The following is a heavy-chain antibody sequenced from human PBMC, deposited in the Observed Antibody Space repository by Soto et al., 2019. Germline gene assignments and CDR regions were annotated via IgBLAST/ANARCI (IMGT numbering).Heavy chain of an antibody. Sequence: VASVKVSCKASGGTFYTYTFSWVRQALGQGLEWMGSITPIYPTTNYAEKFQGRLTVTADGSTNTAYMELNSLTSEDTAVYYCARIPRYSFPTSDDLDSWGQGTLVTVSS. J-gene: IGHJ4*02. CDR3: ARIPRYSFPTSDDLDS. D-gene: IGHD5-18*01. V-gene: IGHV1-69*13. CDR2: ITPIYPTT. CDR1: GGTFYTYT.